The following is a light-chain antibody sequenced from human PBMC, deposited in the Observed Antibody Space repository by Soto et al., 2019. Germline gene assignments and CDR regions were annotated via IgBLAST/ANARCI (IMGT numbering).Light chain of an antibody. Sequence: QSVLTQPACVSGSPGQSVTITCPGRSVDVGGYNYVSWYQQHPGKAPKFMIYDVSNRPSGVSNRFSGSKSGNTASLTISGLQAEDEADYYCSSYTTSNNRQIVFGTGTKVTVL. CDR2: DVS. CDR3: SSYTTSNNRQIV. J-gene: IGLJ1*01. CDR1: SVDVGGYNY. V-gene: IGLV2-14*01.